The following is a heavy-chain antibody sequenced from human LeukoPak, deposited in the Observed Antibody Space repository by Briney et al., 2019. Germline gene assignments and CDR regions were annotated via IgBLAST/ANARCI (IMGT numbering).Heavy chain of an antibody. D-gene: IGHD3-3*02. Sequence: SETLSLTCTVSGGSISSTNYYWVWIRQPPGKGLEWIGTISYSGSGSTYYNPSLKSRVTISVDTSKNQFSLKLSSLTAADTAVYYCAIPPTALNWFDHWGQGTLVTVSS. CDR2: ISYSGSGST. CDR3: AIPPTALNWFDH. CDR1: GGSISSTNYY. J-gene: IGHJ5*02. V-gene: IGHV4-39*01.